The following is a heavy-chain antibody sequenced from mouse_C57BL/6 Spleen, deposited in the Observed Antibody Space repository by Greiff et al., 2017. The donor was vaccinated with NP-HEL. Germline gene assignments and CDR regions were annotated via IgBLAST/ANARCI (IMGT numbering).Heavy chain of an antibody. D-gene: IGHD1-1*01. CDR1: GFTFSSYA. Sequence: EVKLMESGGGLVKPGGSLKLSCAASGFTFSSYAMSWVRQTPEKRLEWVATISDGGSYTYYPDNVKGRFTISRDNAKNNLYLQMSHLKSEDTAMYYCARALLRYFDYWGQGTTLTVSS. CDR2: ISDGGSYT. CDR3: ARALLRYFDY. J-gene: IGHJ2*01. V-gene: IGHV5-4*03.